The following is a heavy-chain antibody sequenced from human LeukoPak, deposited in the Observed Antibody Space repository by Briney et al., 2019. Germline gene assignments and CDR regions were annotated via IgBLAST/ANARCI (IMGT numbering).Heavy chain of an antibody. CDR1: GFTFSSYA. J-gene: IGHJ4*02. D-gene: IGHD1-26*01. CDR2: ISYDGSNK. CDR3: ARDVGGIVGATPWGVGDY. V-gene: IGHV3-30-3*01. Sequence: GRSLRLSCAASGFTFSSYAMHWVRQAPGKGLEWAAVISYDGSNKYYADSVKGRFTISRDNSKNTLYLQMNSLRAEDTAVYYCARDVGGIVGATPWGVGDYWGQGTLVTVSS.